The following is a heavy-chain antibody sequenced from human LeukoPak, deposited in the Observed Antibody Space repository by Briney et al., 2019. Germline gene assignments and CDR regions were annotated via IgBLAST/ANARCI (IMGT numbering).Heavy chain of an antibody. Sequence: SETLSLTCTVSGASISSSSYYWGYFRQPPGKGLEWIGSVYYNGNTYYNPSLKSRATISADTSKNQFPLKLTSVPAADTAVYYCAKDTRYCGGDCYFDYWGQGTLVTVSS. J-gene: IGHJ4*02. CDR2: VYYNGNT. CDR1: GASISSSSYY. V-gene: IGHV4-39*02. D-gene: IGHD2-21*02. CDR3: AKDTRYCGGDCYFDY.